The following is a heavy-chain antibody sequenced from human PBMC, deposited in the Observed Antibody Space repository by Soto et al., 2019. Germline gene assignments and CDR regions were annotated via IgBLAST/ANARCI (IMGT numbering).Heavy chain of an antibody. V-gene: IGHV1-18*01. J-gene: IGHJ6*02. Sequence: ASVKVSCKASSYSFTNFGISWVRQAPGQGLEWMGWISAYNGNTNYAQKLQGRVTMTTDTSTSTAYMELRSLRSDDTAVYYCARPGPHPSGWYFNYYYGMDVWG. D-gene: IGHD6-19*01. CDR1: SYSFTNFG. CDR3: ARPGPHPSGWYFNYYYGMDV. CDR2: ISAYNGNT.